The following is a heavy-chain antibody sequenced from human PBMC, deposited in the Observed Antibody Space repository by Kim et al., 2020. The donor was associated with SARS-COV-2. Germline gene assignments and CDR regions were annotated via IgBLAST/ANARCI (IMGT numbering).Heavy chain of an antibody. J-gene: IGHJ6*02. CDR2: IYYSGST. D-gene: IGHD3-10*01. V-gene: IGHV4-59*01. CDR3: ARVPFYGSGSYARVDYYGMDV. Sequence: SETLSLTCTVSGGSISSYYWSWIRQPPGKGLEWIGYIYYSGSTNYNPSLKSRITISVDTSKNQFSLKLTSVTAADTAVYYCARVPFYGSGSYARVDYYGMDVWGPGTPVILSS. CDR1: GGSISSYY.